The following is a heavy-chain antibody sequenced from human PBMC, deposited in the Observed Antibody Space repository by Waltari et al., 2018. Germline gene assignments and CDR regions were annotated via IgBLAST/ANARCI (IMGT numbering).Heavy chain of an antibody. CDR3: VSGGWGFYFDY. Sequence: EVQLVESGGGLVKPGGSLRLSCGASGFSFSSYSMNWVRQAPGKGLGLVSSISSSTTYIQYADSVKGRFTISRDNAKNSLYLQRNSLRVEDTAVYYCVSGGWGFYFDYWGQGTVVTVSS. V-gene: IGHV3-21*01. J-gene: IGHJ4*02. CDR2: ISSSTTYI. D-gene: IGHD7-27*01. CDR1: GFSFSSYS.